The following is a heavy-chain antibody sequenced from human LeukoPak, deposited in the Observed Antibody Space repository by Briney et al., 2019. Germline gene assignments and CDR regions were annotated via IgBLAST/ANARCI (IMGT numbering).Heavy chain of an antibody. CDR1: GFTFSSYA. Sequence: GGSLRLSCAASGFTFSSYAMHWVRQAPGKWLEWVAFVRYDGNDKFYAESVKGRFTISKDTSRNTLYLQMNSLRLEDTALYYCAKDLMRDRWFGESWGQGTLVTVSS. CDR3: AKDLMRDRWFGES. CDR2: VRYDGNDK. V-gene: IGHV3-30*02. D-gene: IGHD3-10*01. J-gene: IGHJ5*02.